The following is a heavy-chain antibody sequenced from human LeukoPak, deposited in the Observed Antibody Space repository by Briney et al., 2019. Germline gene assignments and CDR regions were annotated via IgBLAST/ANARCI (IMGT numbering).Heavy chain of an antibody. Sequence: ASVKVSCKASGYTFNGHYIHWVRQAPGQGLEWMGWINPNSGVTKYAQQFQGRVTMTWDTSVSTAYMELYRLTSDDTAMYYCARFGVVTNDAFDIWGQGTMVTISS. J-gene: IGHJ3*02. CDR1: GYTFNGHY. V-gene: IGHV1-2*02. CDR2: INPNSGVT. CDR3: ARFGVVTNDAFDI. D-gene: IGHD3-3*01.